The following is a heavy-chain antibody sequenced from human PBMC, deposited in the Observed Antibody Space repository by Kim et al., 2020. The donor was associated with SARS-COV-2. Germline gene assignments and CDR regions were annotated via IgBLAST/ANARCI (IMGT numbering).Heavy chain of an antibody. V-gene: IGHV1-3*01. Sequence: KTKYSQKFQGRITISRETSANTAYMELRSLTTKDTAFYYCVRDKNPTVYDYWGQGTLVTVSS. J-gene: IGHJ4*02. D-gene: IGHD4-4*01. CDR2: KT. CDR3: VRDKNPTVYDY.